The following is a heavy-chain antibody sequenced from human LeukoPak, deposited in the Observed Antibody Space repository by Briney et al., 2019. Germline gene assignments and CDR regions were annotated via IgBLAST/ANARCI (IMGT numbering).Heavy chain of an antibody. J-gene: IGHJ4*02. CDR1: GFTFSSYG. D-gene: IGHD5-24*01. CDR2: IWYDGINK. Sequence: GGSLRLSCAASGFTFSSYGMHWVRQAPGKGLEWVAVIWYDGINKYYADSVKGRFTISRDNAKNSLYLQMNSLRAEDTAIYYCTRVGYIDEGIDYWGQGTLVTVSS. V-gene: IGHV3-33*03. CDR3: TRVGYIDEGIDY.